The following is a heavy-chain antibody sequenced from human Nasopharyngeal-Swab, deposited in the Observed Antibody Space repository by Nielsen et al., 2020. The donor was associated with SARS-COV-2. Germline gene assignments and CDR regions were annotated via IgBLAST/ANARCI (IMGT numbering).Heavy chain of an antibody. V-gene: IGHV3-9*01. CDR3: AKGIGDRAGYFDY. J-gene: IGHJ4*02. CDR2: ISLYCVRI. Sequence: TLCLSCSGSGFTFSSYAIHWVRHPPGKGLGLVSGISLYCVRIGYADSGKGRFTISRDNPKNSLYLQMNSLRPEDTALYYCAKGIGDRAGYFDYWGQGTLVTVSS. CDR1: GFTFSSYA. D-gene: IGHD3-10*01.